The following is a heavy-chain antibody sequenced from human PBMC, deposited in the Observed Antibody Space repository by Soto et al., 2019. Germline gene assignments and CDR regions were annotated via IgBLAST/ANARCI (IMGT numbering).Heavy chain of an antibody. CDR3: ARLALLWFGELYDYYYGMDV. D-gene: IGHD3-10*01. V-gene: IGHV4-34*01. J-gene: IGHJ6*02. Sequence: TCAVYGGSFSGYYWSWIRQPPGKGLEWIGEINHSGSTNYNPSLKSRVTISVDTSKNQFSLKLSSVTAADTAVYYCARLALLWFGELYDYYYGMDVWGQGTTVTAP. CDR1: GGSFSGYY. CDR2: INHSGST.